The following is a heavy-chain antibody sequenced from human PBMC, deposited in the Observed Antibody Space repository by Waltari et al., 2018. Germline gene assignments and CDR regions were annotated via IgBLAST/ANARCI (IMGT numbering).Heavy chain of an antibody. V-gene: IGHV3-64*01. CDR1: GFTFSSYA. D-gene: IGHD3-9*01. CDR3: ARAIREYYDILTGLDY. J-gene: IGHJ4*02. Sequence: EVQLVESGGGLVQPGGSLRLSWAASGFTFSSYAMHWVRPAPGKGLEYVSAISSNGGSTYYANSVKGRFTISRDNSKNTLYLQMGSLRAEDMAVYYCARAIREYYDILTGLDYWGQGTLVTVSS. CDR2: ISSNGGST.